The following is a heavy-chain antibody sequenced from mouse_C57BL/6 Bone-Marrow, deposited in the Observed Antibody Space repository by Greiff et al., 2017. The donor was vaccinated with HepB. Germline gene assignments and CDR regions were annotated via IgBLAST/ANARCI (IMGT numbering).Heavy chain of an antibody. J-gene: IGHJ1*03. Sequence: QVQLQQPGAELVRPGTSVKLSCKASGYTLTSYWMHWVKQRPGQGLEWIGVIDPSDSYTNYNQKFKGKATLTGDTSSSTAYMQLSSLTSEDSAVYYCARADGYPDWYFDVWGTGTTVTVSS. CDR3: ARADGYPDWYFDV. V-gene: IGHV1-59*01. CDR2: IDPSDSYT. D-gene: IGHD2-3*01. CDR1: GYTLTSYW.